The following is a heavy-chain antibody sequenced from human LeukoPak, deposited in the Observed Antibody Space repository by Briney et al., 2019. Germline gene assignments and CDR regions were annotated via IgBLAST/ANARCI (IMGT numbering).Heavy chain of an antibody. V-gene: IGHV1-18*01. J-gene: IGHJ4*02. CDR1: GYTFTSYG. CDR3: GGYCSSTSCYTDY. Sequence: GASVKVSCKASGYTFTSYGISWVRQAPGQGLEWMGWISAYNGNTNYAQNLQGRVTMTTDTSTNPAYMELRSLRSDDTAVYYCGGYCSSTSCYTDYWGQGTLVTVSS. D-gene: IGHD2-2*02. CDR2: ISAYNGNT.